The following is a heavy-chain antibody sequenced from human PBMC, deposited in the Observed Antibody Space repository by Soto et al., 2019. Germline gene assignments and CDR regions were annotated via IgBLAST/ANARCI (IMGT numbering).Heavy chain of an antibody. CDR1: GGSFSGYY. CDR3: ARGYYYYYMDV. Sequence: SETLSLTCAVYGGSFSGYYWSWIRQPPGKGLEWIGEINHSGSTNYNPSLKSRVTISVDTSKNQFSLKLSSVTAADTAVYYCARGYYYYYMDVWGKGTTVTVSS. CDR2: INHSGST. V-gene: IGHV4-34*01. J-gene: IGHJ6*03.